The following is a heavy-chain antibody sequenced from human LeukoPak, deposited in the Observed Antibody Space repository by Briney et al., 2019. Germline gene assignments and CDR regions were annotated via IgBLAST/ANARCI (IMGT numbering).Heavy chain of an antibody. CDR2: IYYSGST. V-gene: IGHV4-59*01. CDR1: GGSISSYY. Sequence: PSETLSLTCTVSGGSISSYYWNWIRQPPGKGLEWMGYIYYSGSTNYNPSLKSRVTISVDTSKNQFSLKLSSVTAADTAVYYCARGADSSGYYSIFYSDYWGQGTLVTVSS. J-gene: IGHJ4*02. CDR3: ARGADSSGYYSIFYSDY. D-gene: IGHD3-22*01.